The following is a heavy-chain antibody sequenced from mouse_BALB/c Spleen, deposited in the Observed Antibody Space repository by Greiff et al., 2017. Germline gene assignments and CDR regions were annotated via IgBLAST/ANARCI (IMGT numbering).Heavy chain of an antibody. D-gene: IGHD1-2*01. CDR2: ISYDGSN. Sequence: EVQLQQSGPGLVKPSQSLSLTCSVTGYSITSGYYWNWIRQFPGNKLEWMGYISYDGSNNYNPSLKNRISITRDTSKNQFFLKLNSVTTEDTATYYCARDDGYPYAMDYWGQGTSVTVSS. CDR3: ARDDGYPYAMDY. J-gene: IGHJ4*01. V-gene: IGHV3-6*02. CDR1: GYSITSGYY.